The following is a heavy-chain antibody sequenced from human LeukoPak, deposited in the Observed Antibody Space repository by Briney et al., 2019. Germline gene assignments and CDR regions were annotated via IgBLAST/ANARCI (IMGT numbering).Heavy chain of an antibody. Sequence: PGGSLRLSCTASGFTFGDYAMSWVRQAPGKGLEWVGFIRSKAYGGTTEYAASVKGRFTISRDDSKSIAYLQMNSLKTEDTAVYYCTVDTAMVTFYYYGMDAWGQGTTVTVSS. D-gene: IGHD5-18*01. CDR2: IRSKAYGGTT. V-gene: IGHV3-49*04. CDR3: TVDTAMVTFYYYGMDA. J-gene: IGHJ6*02. CDR1: GFTFGDYA.